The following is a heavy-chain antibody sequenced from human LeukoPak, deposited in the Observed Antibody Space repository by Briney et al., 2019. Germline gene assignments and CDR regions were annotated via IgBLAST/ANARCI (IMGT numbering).Heavy chain of an antibody. CDR2: ISGSGGST. CDR1: GGSISSYY. D-gene: IGHD6-19*01. J-gene: IGHJ4*02. V-gene: IGHV3-23*01. Sequence: PSETLSLTCSVSGGSISSYYWSWVRQAPGKGLEWVSAISGSGGSTYYADSVKGRFTISRDNSKNTLYLQMNSLRAEDTAVYYCAKVGSSGWYEGRLFDYWGQGTLVTVSS. CDR3: AKVGSSGWYEGRLFDY.